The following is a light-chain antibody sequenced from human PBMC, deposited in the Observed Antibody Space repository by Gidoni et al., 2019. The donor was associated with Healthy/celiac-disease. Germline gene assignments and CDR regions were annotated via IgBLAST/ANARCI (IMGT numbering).Light chain of an antibody. CDR1: QSVLYSSNNKNY. Sequence: DIVMPQSPDSLAVSLGERATINCKSSQSVLYSSNNKNYFAWYQQKPGQPPKLLIYWASTRESGVPDRFSGSGSGTDFTLTISSLQAEDVAVYYCQQYYSTPVTFGPGTKVDIK. J-gene: IGKJ3*01. CDR3: QQYYSTPVT. V-gene: IGKV4-1*01. CDR2: WAS.